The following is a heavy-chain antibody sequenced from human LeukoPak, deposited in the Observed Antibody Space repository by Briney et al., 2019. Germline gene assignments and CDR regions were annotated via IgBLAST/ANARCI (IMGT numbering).Heavy chain of an antibody. J-gene: IGHJ4*02. D-gene: IGHD3-9*01. CDR1: GYTFTSYG. V-gene: IGHV1-18*01. CDR2: ISAYNGNT. Sequence: SVKVSCKASGYTFTSYGISWVRQAPGQGLEWMGWISAYNGNTNYAQKLQGRVTMTTDTSTSTAYMELRSLRSDDTAVYYCARVRLFYDILTGYYSDYWGQGTLVTVSS. CDR3: ARVRLFYDILTGYYSDY.